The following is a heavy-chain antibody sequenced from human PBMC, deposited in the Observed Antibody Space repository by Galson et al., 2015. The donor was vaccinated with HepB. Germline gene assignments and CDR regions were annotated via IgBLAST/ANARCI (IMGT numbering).Heavy chain of an antibody. D-gene: IGHD6-19*01. J-gene: IGHJ6*02. CDR1: GYTFTSYG. V-gene: IGHV1-18*01. CDR3: ARDGARAGEQWPVEYYYFGMDV. Sequence: SVKVSCKASGYTFTSYGISWVRQAPGQGLEWMGWISAYNGNTNYAQKLQGRVTMTTDTSTSTAFMELRSLRSDDTAVYYCARDGARAGEQWPVEYYYFGMDVWGQGTTVTVSS. CDR2: ISAYNGNT.